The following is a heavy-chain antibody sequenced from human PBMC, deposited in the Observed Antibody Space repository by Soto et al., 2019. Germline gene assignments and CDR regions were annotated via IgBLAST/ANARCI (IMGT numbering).Heavy chain of an antibody. Sequence: QVQLQQWGAGLLKPSETLSLTCAVYGGSFSGFYWSWIRQSPGKGLEWIGEINHIGITNYNPSLKSRVTISVDTSKNQFSLKLSSVTAADTAVYYCARGYAINWHTPHYWGQGTLVTVSS. CDR1: GGSFSGFY. D-gene: IGHD2-15*01. V-gene: IGHV4-34*01. CDR2: INHIGIT. J-gene: IGHJ4*02. CDR3: ARGYAINWHTPHY.